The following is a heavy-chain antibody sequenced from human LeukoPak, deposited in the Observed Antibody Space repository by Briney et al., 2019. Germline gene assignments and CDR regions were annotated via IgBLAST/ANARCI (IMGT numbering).Heavy chain of an antibody. CDR2: INHSGST. V-gene: IGHV4-34*01. J-gene: IGHJ5*02. CDR1: GFTVSSNY. Sequence: GSLRLSCAASGFTVSSNYMSWVRQPPGKGLEWIGEINHSGSTNYNPSLKSRVTISVDTSKNQFSLKLSSVTAADTAVYYCARGLGDYDLNWFDPWGQGTLVTVSS. CDR3: ARGLGDYDLNWFDP. D-gene: IGHD3-3*01.